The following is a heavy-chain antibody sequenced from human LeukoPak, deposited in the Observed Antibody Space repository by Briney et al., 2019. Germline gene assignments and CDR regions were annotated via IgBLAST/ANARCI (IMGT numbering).Heavy chain of an antibody. CDR1: GYSFSSYW. D-gene: IGHD3-9*01. CDR3: ARLARDILTGYSWQRAFDI. Sequence: GESLKISCKGSGYSFSSYWIGWVRQMPGKGLEWMGIIYPGDSDTRYSPSFQGQVTISADKSISTAYLQWSSLKASDTAMYYCARLARDILTGYSWQRAFDIWGQGTMVTVSS. CDR2: IYPGDSDT. V-gene: IGHV5-51*01. J-gene: IGHJ3*02.